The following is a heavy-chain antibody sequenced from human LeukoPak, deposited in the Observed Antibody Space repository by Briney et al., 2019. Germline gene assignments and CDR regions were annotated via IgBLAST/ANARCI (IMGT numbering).Heavy chain of an antibody. J-gene: IGHJ4*02. Sequence: PAASVKVSCKASGYTFTSYDINWVRQATGQGLEWMGWMNPNSGNTGYAQKFQGRLTLTRNTSTRAAYMELSSLTSEDTAVYYCGRGGEMATINYWGQGTLVTVSS. CDR3: GRGGEMATINY. CDR1: GYTFTSYD. V-gene: IGHV1-8*01. D-gene: IGHD5-24*01. CDR2: MNPNSGNT.